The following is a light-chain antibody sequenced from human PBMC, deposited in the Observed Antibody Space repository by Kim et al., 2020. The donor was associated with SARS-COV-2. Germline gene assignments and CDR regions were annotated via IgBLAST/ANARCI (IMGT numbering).Light chain of an antibody. CDR3: SAWDNSLPTWV. CDR2: RNN. J-gene: IGLJ3*02. CDR1: DNNVGNEG. V-gene: IGLV10-54*04. Sequence: QAGLTQPPSVSKGLRQTATLTCTGNDNNVGNEGAAWLQQHQGHPPKLLSYRNNNRPSGISERFSASRSGSTASLTITALQPGDEAYYYCSAWDNSLPTWVFGGGTRLTV.